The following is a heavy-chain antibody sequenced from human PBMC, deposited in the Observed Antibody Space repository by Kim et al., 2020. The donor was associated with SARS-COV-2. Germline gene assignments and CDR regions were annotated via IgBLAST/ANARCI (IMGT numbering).Heavy chain of an antibody. CDR1: GFTFSGSA. Sequence: GGSLRLSCAASGFTFSGSAMHWVRQASGKGLEWVGRIRSKANSYATAYAASVKGRFTISRDDSKNTAYLQMNSLKTEDTAVYYCTRPGVSVGYSYGIDYWGQGTLVTVSS. J-gene: IGHJ4*02. CDR3: TRPGVSVGYSYGIDY. CDR2: IRSKANSYAT. V-gene: IGHV3-73*01. D-gene: IGHD5-18*01.